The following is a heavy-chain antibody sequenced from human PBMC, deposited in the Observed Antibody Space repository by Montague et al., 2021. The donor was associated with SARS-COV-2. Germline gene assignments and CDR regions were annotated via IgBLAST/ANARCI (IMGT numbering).Heavy chain of an antibody. CDR3: ARSLQQRSNFDY. Sequence: SLRLSCAASGFSVSDSYMSWVRQAPGKGPEWVSIIKAGNTYYTDSVKGRFTMSRDNSKNTLSLQMNSLRDEDTAVYYCARSLQQRSNFDYWGQGTLVTVSS. V-gene: IGHV3-53*01. CDR1: GFSVSDSY. J-gene: IGHJ4*02. CDR2: IKAGNT. D-gene: IGHD6-25*01.